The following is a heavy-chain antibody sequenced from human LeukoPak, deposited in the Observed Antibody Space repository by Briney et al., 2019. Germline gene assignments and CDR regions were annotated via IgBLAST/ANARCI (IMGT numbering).Heavy chain of an antibody. CDR3: ARGVKVTRSIAARGRAFDI. CDR2: IIPIFGTA. Sequence: ASVKVSCKASGGTFSSYAISWVRQAPGQGLEWMGGIIPIFGTANYAQKFQGRVTITADESTSTAYMELSSLRSEDTAVYYCARGVKVTRSIAARGRAFDIWGQGTMVTVSS. J-gene: IGHJ3*02. CDR1: GGTFSSYA. V-gene: IGHV1-69*13. D-gene: IGHD6-6*01.